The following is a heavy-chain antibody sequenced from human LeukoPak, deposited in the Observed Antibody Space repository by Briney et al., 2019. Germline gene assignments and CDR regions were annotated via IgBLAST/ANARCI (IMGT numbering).Heavy chain of an antibody. J-gene: IGHJ4*02. Sequence: GGSLRLSCAASGFTFSSYAMSWVRQAPGKGLEWVSAISGSGGSTYYADSVKGRFTISRDNSKNTLYLKMNSLRAEDTAVYYCAKDPNYGSGSYSDYWGQGTLVTVSS. V-gene: IGHV3-23*01. D-gene: IGHD3-10*01. CDR3: AKDPNYGSGSYSDY. CDR2: ISGSGGST. CDR1: GFTFSSYA.